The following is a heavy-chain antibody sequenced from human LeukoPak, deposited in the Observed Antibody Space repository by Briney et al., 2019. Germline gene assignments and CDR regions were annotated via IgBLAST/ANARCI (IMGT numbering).Heavy chain of an antibody. J-gene: IGHJ5*02. Sequence: PGGSLRLSCAASGFTFSSYAMSWVRQAPGKGLEWVSAISGSGGSTYYADSVKGRFTISRDNSKNTLYLQMNSLRAEDTAVYYCAKDYSSMSSRGYFHWFDPWGQGTLVTVSS. CDR2: ISGSGGST. CDR3: AKDYSSMSSRGYFHWFDP. V-gene: IGHV3-23*01. D-gene: IGHD3-22*01. CDR1: GFTFSSYA.